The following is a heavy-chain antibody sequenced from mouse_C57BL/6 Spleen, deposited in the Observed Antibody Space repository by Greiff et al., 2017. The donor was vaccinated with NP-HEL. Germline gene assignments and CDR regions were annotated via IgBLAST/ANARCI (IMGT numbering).Heavy chain of an antibody. CDR1: GFTFSSYG. V-gene: IGHV5-6*02. CDR2: ISSGGSYT. J-gene: IGHJ4*01. D-gene: IGHD1-1*01. CDR3: ASSSEAMDY. Sequence: DVKLVESGGDLVKPGGSLKLSCAASGFTFSSYGMSWVRQTPDKRLEWVATISSGGSYTYYPDSVKGRFTISRDNAKNTLYLQMSSLKSEDTAMYYCASSSEAMDYWGQGTSVTVSS.